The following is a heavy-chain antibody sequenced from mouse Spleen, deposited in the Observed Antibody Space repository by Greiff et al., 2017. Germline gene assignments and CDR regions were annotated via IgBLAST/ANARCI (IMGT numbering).Heavy chain of an antibody. D-gene: IGHD1-1*01. Sequence: EVQLQESGPGLVKPSQSLSLTCSVTGYSITSGYYWNWIRQFPGNKLEWMGYISYDGSNNYNPSLKNRISITRDTSKNQFFLKLNSVTTEDTATYYCAHGSSPFDYWGQGTTLTVSS. CDR3: AHGSSPFDY. CDR2: ISYDGSN. V-gene: IGHV3-6*01. CDR1: GYSITSGYY. J-gene: IGHJ2*01.